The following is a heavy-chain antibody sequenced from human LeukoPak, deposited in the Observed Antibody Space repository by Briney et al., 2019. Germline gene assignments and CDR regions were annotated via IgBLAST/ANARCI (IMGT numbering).Heavy chain of an antibody. Sequence: SETLSLTCAVYGGSFSGYYWSWIRQPPGKGLEWIGEINHSGSTNYNPSLKSRVTISVDTSKNQFSLKLSSVTAADTAVYYCARENSSGWYPYYFDCWGQGTLVTVSS. CDR1: GGSFSGYY. CDR3: ARENSSGWYPYYFDC. V-gene: IGHV4-34*01. J-gene: IGHJ4*02. CDR2: INHSGST. D-gene: IGHD6-19*01.